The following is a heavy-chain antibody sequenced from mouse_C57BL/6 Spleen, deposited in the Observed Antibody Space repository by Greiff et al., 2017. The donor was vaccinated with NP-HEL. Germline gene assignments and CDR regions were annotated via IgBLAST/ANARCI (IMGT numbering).Heavy chain of an antibody. J-gene: IGHJ1*03. CDR1: GYTFTEYT. Sequence: VQLVESGAELVKPGASVKLSCKASGYTFTEYTIHWVKQRSGQGLEWIGWFYPGSGSIKYNEKFKDKATLTADKSSSTVYMELSRLTSEDSAVYFGARHEDEYYDYENWYFDVWGTGTTVTVSS. D-gene: IGHD2-4*01. V-gene: IGHV1-62-2*01. CDR3: ARHEDEYYDYENWYFDV. CDR2: FYPGSGSI.